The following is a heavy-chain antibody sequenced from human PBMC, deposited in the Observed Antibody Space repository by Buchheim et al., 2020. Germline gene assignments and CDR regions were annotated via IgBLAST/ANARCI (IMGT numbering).Heavy chain of an antibody. Sequence: QVQLVESGGGVVQPGRSLRLSCAASGFTFSSYAMHWVRQAPGKGLEWVAVISYDGSNKYYADSVKGRFTISRDNSKNTLYLQMNSLRAEDTAVYYCARVGYGSSDYYYYGMDVWGQGTT. CDR3: ARVGYGSSDYYYYGMDV. J-gene: IGHJ6*02. CDR1: GFTFSSYA. CDR2: ISYDGSNK. V-gene: IGHV3-30-3*01. D-gene: IGHD6-6*01.